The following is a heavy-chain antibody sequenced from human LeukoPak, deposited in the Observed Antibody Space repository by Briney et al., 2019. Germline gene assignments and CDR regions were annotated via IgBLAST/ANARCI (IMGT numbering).Heavy chain of an antibody. CDR2: TDTSGKYI. V-gene: IGHV3-21*06. Sequence: GGSLRLSCAASGFPFSNYGMNWVRQAPGKGLEWVSFTDTSGKYIYYGDSVKGRFTISRDNAKNLLFLQMNGLRAEDTAVYYCARGRSITLLRGVAMSDGFDIWGRGAMVAVSS. CDR3: ARGRSITLLRGVAMSDGFDI. D-gene: IGHD3-10*01. J-gene: IGHJ3*02. CDR1: GFPFSNYG.